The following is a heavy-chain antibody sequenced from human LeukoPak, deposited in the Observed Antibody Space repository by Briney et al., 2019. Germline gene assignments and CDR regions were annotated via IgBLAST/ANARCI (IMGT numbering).Heavy chain of an antibody. CDR3: ARDEGYCSSTSCQFDY. CDR2: ITSGSRTI. Sequence: GGSLRLSCAASGFTFSTYNMNWVRQAPGRGLEWLSYITSGSRTIYDADSVKGRFTISRDNAKNSLYLQMNSLRAEDTAVYYCARDEGYCSSTSCQFDYWGQGTLATVSS. D-gene: IGHD2-2*01. V-gene: IGHV3-48*04. J-gene: IGHJ4*02. CDR1: GFTFSTYN.